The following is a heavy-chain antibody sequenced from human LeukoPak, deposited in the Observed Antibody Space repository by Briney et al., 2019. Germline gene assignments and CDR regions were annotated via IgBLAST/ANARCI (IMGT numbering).Heavy chain of an antibody. D-gene: IGHD6-19*01. J-gene: IGHJ5*02. V-gene: IGHV4-38-2*02. CDR1: GYSISSGYY. CDR2: IYHSGST. Sequence: ASETLSLTCTVSGYSISSGYYWGWIRQPPGKGLEWIGSIYHSGSTYYSPSLKSRVTMSLDTSKNQFSLRLRSVTAADTAVYYCARGQARLAWFDPWGQGTLVTVSS. CDR3: ARGQARLAWFDP.